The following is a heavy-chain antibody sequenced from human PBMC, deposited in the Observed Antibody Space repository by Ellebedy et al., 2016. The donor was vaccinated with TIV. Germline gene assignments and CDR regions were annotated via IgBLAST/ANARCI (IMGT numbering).Heavy chain of an antibody. V-gene: IGHV3-23*01. Sequence: AASVKVSCKASGGTFSSYAMSWVRQAPGKGLEWVSAISGSGGSTYYADSVKGRFTISRDNSKNTLYLQMNSLRAEDTAVYYCAKDLQYSSSCLNYWGQGTLVTVSS. J-gene: IGHJ4*02. D-gene: IGHD6-13*01. CDR1: GGTFSSYA. CDR2: ISGSGGST. CDR3: AKDLQYSSSCLNY.